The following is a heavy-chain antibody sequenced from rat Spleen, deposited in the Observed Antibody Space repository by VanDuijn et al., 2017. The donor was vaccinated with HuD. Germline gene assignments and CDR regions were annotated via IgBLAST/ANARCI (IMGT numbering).Heavy chain of an antibody. J-gene: IGHJ2*01. V-gene: IGHV5-20*01. CDR1: GFTFSNYY. CDR3: TRDDVLPGYNYFDY. Sequence: EVQLVESGGGLVQPGRSMKLSCAASGFTFSNYYMAWVRQAPTKGLGWVASISYDGGSTYYPESVKGRLTISRDNAKSTLYLQMNSLMSGETATYYCTRDDVLPGYNYFDYWGQGVMVTVSS. CDR2: ISYDGGST. D-gene: IGHD1-4*01.